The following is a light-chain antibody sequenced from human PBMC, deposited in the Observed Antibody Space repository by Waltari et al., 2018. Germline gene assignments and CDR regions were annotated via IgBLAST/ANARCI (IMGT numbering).Light chain of an antibody. Sequence: QSVLTQPPSASGTPGQKVTISCSGTSSNIGKNYVYWYQQVPGTAPKLLIYRNDQRPSGGPGRFSGSKSGTSASLAINGLRSEDEADYHCASWDDSLTGPVFGGGTKLTVL. CDR3: ASWDDSLTGPV. J-gene: IGLJ3*02. V-gene: IGLV1-47*01. CDR2: RND. CDR1: SSNIGKNY.